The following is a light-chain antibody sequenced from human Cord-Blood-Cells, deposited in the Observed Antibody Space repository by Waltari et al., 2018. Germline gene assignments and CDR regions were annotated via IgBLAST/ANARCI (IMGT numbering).Light chain of an antibody. Sequence: EIVMTQSPATLSVSPGERATLSCRASQSVSSNLAWYQQKPGQAPRLLIYGASTRATGIPARFSGSGSVTEFTLTISNLQSEDFAVYYCQQYNNLPYSFGQRTKLEI. CDR1: QSVSSN. J-gene: IGKJ2*03. CDR2: GAS. V-gene: IGKV3-15*01. CDR3: QQYNNLPYS.